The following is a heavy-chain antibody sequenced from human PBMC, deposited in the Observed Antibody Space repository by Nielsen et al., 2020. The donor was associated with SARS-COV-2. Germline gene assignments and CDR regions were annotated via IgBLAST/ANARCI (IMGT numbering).Heavy chain of an antibody. CDR2: IYPGDSDT. Sequence: GASLNISCKSSGYKFTDNWIGWVRQMPGKGLEWMWIIYPGDSDTSYSPSFQGQITMSVDTSTDTANLEWRSLKASDTATYYCARYDDWFDPWGQGTLVTVTA. D-gene: IGHD1-1*01. V-gene: IGHV5-51*01. J-gene: IGHJ5*02. CDR3: ARYDDWFDP. CDR1: GYKFTDNW.